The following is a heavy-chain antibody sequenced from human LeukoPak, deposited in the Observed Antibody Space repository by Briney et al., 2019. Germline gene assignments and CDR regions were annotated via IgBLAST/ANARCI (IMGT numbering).Heavy chain of an antibody. J-gene: IGHJ4*02. V-gene: IGHV3-64D*09. D-gene: IGHD7-27*01. Sequence: GGSLSLSCSASRFTLSSYSMHWIRPATGNGLEYITTSGGATYYEDSVKGRFTISRDNAKNTLYLQMSSLRAEDTAVYYCIKDRTGTYSFDYWGQGTLVTVSS. CDR3: IKDRTGTYSFDY. CDR2: SGGAT. CDR1: RFTLSSYS.